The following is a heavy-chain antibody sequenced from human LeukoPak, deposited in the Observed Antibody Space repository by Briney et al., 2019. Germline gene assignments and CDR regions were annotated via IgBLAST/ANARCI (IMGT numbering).Heavy chain of an antibody. J-gene: IGHJ4*02. CDR1: GYTFVSHG. D-gene: IGHD4-17*01. CDR3: ARGRTTVTRGNFDY. Sequence: GASVKVSCKAAGYTFVSHGISWVRLAPGQGLEWMGWISAYNGDTKYAQKFQARVTVTRDTSTSTVYMELSSLRSEDTAVYYCARGRTTVTRGNFDYWGQGTLVTVSS. V-gene: IGHV1-18*01. CDR2: ISAYNGDT.